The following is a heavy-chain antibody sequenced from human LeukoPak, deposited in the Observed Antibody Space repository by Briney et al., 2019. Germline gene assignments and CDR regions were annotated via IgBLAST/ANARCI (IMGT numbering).Heavy chain of an antibody. CDR1: GIPFSSYA. CDR3: AREYYYDSSGRHWFDP. D-gene: IGHD3-22*01. CDR2: ISYDGSNK. V-gene: IGHV3-30-3*01. J-gene: IGHJ5*02. Sequence: GGSLLLSCAASGIPFSSYAMHWVRPAPGKGLEGVAVISYDGSNKYYADSVKGRFTISKDNSKNTLYLQMNSLRAEDTAVYYCAREYYYDSSGRHWFDPWGQGTLVTVSS.